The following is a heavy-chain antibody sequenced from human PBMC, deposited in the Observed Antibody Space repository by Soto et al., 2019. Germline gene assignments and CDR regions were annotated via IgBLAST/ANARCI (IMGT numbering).Heavy chain of an antibody. V-gene: IGHV1-69*02. CDR1: GGTFSSYT. Sequence: QVQLVQSGAEVKKPGSSVKVSCKASGGTFSSYTISWVRQAPGQGLEWMGRIIPILGIANYAQKFQGRVTITVDKSTSTAYMELSSLRSEDTAVYYCARSSGGYGDYLTYFDYWGQGTLVTVSS. D-gene: IGHD4-17*01. CDR3: ARSSGGYGDYLTYFDY. J-gene: IGHJ4*02. CDR2: IIPILGIA.